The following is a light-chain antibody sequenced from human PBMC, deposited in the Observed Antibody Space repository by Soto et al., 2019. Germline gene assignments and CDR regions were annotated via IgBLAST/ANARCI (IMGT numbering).Light chain of an antibody. CDR3: QQSYSTPHT. Sequence: DIQMTQSPSSLSASVGDRVTITCRASQSISSSLNWYQQKPGKAPKLLIYAASSLQSGVPSRFSGSGAGTDFTLTISSLQPEDFATYYCQQSYSTPHTFGQGTTLEIK. V-gene: IGKV1-39*01. CDR2: AAS. J-gene: IGKJ2*01. CDR1: QSISSS.